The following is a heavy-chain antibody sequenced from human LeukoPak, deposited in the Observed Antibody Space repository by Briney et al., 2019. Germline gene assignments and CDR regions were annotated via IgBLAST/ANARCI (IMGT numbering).Heavy chain of an antibody. Sequence: SGTLSLTCAVSGGSITSTNWWGWVRQPPGKGLEWIGEIYHTGSTNYNYSPSLTNRVTILVDKSKNHFSLRLRSVTAADSAVYYCASRPLDIVVVVAVTTGTFDYWGQGTLVTVSS. CDR1: GGSITSTNW. CDR3: ASRPLDIVVVVAVTTGTFDY. D-gene: IGHD2-15*01. CDR2: IYHTGST. J-gene: IGHJ4*02. V-gene: IGHV4-4*02.